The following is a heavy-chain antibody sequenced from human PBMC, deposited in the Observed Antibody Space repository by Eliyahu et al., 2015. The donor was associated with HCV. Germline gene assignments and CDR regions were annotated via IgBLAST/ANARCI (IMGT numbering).Heavy chain of an antibody. CDR1: XXSIPXYX. J-gene: IGHJ5*02. V-gene: IGHV4-59*01. CDR2: IPYRGST. D-gene: IGHD6-19*01. CDR3: ASGGGGIAVAGTGGWFDP. Sequence: QVQLQESGPGLVKPSETLSLTCXVXXXSIPXYXWSWIRPPPGKGLEWIGYIPYRGSTNYNPSLKSRVTISVDTSKNQFSLNLTSVTAADTAVYYCASGGGGIAVAGTGGWFDPWGQGTLVIVSS.